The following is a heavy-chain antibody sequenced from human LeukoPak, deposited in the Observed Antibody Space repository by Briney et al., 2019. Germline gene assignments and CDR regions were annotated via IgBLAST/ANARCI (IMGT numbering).Heavy chain of an antibody. CDR1: GFTFSSYW. V-gene: IGHV3-7*01. D-gene: IGHD3-3*01. CDR2: IKQDGSGK. CDR3: ARTYYDFWSGYSNFDY. Sequence: GGSLRLSCAASGFTFSSYWMSWVRQAPGKGLEWVANIKQDGSGKYYVDSVKGRFTISRDNAKNSLYLQMNSLRAEDTAVYYCARTYYDFWSGYSNFDYWGQGTPVTVSS. J-gene: IGHJ4*02.